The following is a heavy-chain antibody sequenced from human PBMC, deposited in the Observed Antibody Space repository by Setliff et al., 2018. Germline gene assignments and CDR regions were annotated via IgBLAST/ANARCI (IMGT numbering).Heavy chain of an antibody. CDR2: INYSGST. CDR3: AKVDIDYIMTRDNTWQYFFYMDV. Sequence: PSETLSLTCSVLGDSLSSGTQYWAWIRQPPGKGLEWIGNINYSGSTYYNPPLKSRVTMSVDASKNQVSLKVTSVTAEDTAVYYCAKVDIDYIMTRDNTWQYFFYMDVWGRGTTVTVSS. CDR1: GDSLSSGTQY. J-gene: IGHJ6*03. V-gene: IGHV4-39*01. D-gene: IGHD5-12*01.